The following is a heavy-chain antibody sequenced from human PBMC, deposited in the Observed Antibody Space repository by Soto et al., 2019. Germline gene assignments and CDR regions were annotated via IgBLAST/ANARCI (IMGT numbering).Heavy chain of an antibody. CDR2: VYYRGST. CDR1: GGSISSSSYY. V-gene: IGHV4-39*01. D-gene: IGHD2-15*01. CDR3: ARHTPAISTSDH. Sequence: QLQLQESGPGLVKPSETLSLTCTVSGGSISSSSYYWGWIRQPPGKGLEWIGSVYYRGSTYYNPSLKSPVPISVHTSHTQFTLKWSSVYAADTSVYYHARHTPAISTSDHWGQGPVVTVSS. J-gene: IGHJ4*02.